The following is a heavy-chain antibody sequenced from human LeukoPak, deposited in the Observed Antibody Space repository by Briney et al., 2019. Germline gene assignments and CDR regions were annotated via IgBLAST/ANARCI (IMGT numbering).Heavy chain of an antibody. J-gene: IGHJ6*03. CDR1: GDSISRYF. D-gene: IGHD2-2*01. V-gene: IGHV4-59*01. CDR2: VYYSGI. CDR3: VRSASSHSHYIDV. Sequence: SETLSLTCSVSGDSISRYFWSWIRQPPGKGLEWIGYVYYSGIKYSQAFTSRVTISVDTSKNQFSLNLNSVIAADTAVYYCVRSASSHSHYIDVWGKGTPVTVSS.